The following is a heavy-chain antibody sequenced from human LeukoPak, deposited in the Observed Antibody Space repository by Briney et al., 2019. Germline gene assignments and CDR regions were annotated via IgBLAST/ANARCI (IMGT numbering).Heavy chain of an antibody. V-gene: IGHV4-30-2*01. CDR1: GGSISSGGYS. CDR2: IYHSGST. J-gene: IGHJ3*02. D-gene: IGHD3-3*01. Sequence: SETLSLTCAVSGGSISSGGYSWGWIRQPPGKGLEWIGYIYHSGSTYYNPSLKSRVTISVDRSKNQFSLKLSSVTAADTAVYYCARGQFGAFDIWGQGTMVTVSS. CDR3: ARGQFGAFDI.